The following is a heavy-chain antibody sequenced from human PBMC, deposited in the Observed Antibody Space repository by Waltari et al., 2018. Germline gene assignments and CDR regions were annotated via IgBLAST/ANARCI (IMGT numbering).Heavy chain of an antibody. Sequence: QVQLQESGPRLVKPSGTLSLACAVSGDSIRPDNWWTWGRPPPGKCLEWIGDVYHVGSVNNNPAVRRRVTMSVDRAKKEFSLTLFSESAAATAVYFCGGTVGSGRNIWEVDCWGQGILVTVSS. CDR2: VYHVGSV. V-gene: IGHV4-4*02. CDR1: GDSIRPDNW. D-gene: IGHD1-26*01. J-gene: IGHJ4*02. CDR3: GGTVGSGRNIWEVDC.